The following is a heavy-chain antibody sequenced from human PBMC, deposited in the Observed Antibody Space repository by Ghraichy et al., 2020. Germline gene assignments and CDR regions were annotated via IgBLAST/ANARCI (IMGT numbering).Heavy chain of an antibody. CDR3: ARGLILAAGITYYYYGMDV. CDR2: TIPIFGTA. D-gene: IGHD6-13*01. V-gene: IGHV1-69*13. CDR1: GGTFSNYA. J-gene: IGHJ6*02. Sequence: SVMVSCKASGGTFSNYAISWVRQAPGQGLEWMGGTIPIFGTANYAQKFQGRVTITADESTSTAYMELSSLRSEDTAVYFCARGLILAAGITYYYYGMDVWGQGTTVTVSS.